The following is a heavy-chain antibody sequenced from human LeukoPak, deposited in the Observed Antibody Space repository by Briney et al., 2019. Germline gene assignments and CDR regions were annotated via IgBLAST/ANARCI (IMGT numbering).Heavy chain of an antibody. D-gene: IGHD3-22*01. Sequence: SGTLSLTCAVSGGSISSSNWWAWVRQPPGKGLEWIGEIYPSGSTNYNPSLKSRVTVSVDKSKNQFSLKLSSVTAADTAVYYCARAGDNSGYCDSWGQGILVTVSS. CDR2: IYPSGST. CDR3: ARAGDNSGYCDS. J-gene: IGHJ4*02. V-gene: IGHV4-4*02. CDR1: GGSISSSNW.